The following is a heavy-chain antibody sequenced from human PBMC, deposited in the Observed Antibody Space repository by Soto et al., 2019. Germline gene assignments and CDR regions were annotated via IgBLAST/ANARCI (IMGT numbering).Heavy chain of an antibody. V-gene: IGHV3-74*01. Sequence: EVQLVESGGGLVQPGGSLRLSCAASGFTFSDSWMHWVRQAPGKGLVWVSRINSDGSTTNYADSVKGRFTISRDNAENTVYLQMNSLRAEDTAVYYCVYFYTPRWGQGTLVTVSS. J-gene: IGHJ4*02. D-gene: IGHD3-9*01. CDR1: GFTFSDSW. CDR2: INSDGSTT. CDR3: VYFYTPR.